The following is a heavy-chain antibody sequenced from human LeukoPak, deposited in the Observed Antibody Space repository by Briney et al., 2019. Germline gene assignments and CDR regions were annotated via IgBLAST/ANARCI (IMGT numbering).Heavy chain of an antibody. CDR2: IIPIFGIA. CDR1: GGTFSSYA. J-gene: IGHJ4*02. Sequence: SVRVSCKASGGTFSSYAISWVRQAPGQGLEWMGRIIPIFGIANYAQKFQGRVTITADKSTSTAYMELSSLRSEDTAVYYCARGETGGAFDYWGQGTLVTVSS. D-gene: IGHD3-16*01. V-gene: IGHV1-69*04. CDR3: ARGETGGAFDY.